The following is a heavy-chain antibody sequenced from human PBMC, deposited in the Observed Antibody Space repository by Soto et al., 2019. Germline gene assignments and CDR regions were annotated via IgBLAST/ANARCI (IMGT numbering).Heavy chain of an antibody. CDR2: ISGSGGST. CDR3: AKVLGVVAATRYFDY. J-gene: IGHJ4*02. CDR1: GLTFSSYA. V-gene: IGHV3-23*01. D-gene: IGHD2-15*01. Sequence: GGSLRFSCAASGLTFSSYAMSWVRQAPGKGLEWVSAISGSGGSTYYADSVKGRFTISRYNSKNTLYLQMNSLRAEDTAVYYCAKVLGVVAATRYFDYWGQGALVTVSS.